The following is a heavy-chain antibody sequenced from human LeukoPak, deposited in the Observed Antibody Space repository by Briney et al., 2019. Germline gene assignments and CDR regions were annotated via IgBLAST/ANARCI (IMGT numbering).Heavy chain of an antibody. CDR1: GGSISSSSYY. V-gene: IGHV4-39*07. Sequence: SETLSLTCTVSGGSISSSSYYWGWIRQPPGKGLEWIGSIYYSGSTYYNPSLKSRVTISVDTSKNQFSLKLSSVTAADTAAYYCARLGYCSGGSCYYYYYMDVWGKGTTVTVSS. D-gene: IGHD2-15*01. J-gene: IGHJ6*03. CDR3: ARLGYCSGGSCYYYYYMDV. CDR2: IYYSGST.